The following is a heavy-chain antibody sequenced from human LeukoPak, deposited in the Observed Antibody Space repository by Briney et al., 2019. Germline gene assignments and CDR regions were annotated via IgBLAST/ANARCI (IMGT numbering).Heavy chain of an antibody. CDR1: GFTFNNYG. J-gene: IGHJ6*03. CDR3: ATTGSSCYVCYYMDV. CDR2: VHYDGSNK. D-gene: IGHD2-2*01. Sequence: GGSLRLSCAASGFTFNNYGMHWVRQAPGKGLEWVAFVHYDGSNKYYADSVKGRFTISRDNSKNTLYLQMNSLRAEDTAVYYCATTGSSCYVCYYMDVWGKGTTVTISS. V-gene: IGHV3-30*02.